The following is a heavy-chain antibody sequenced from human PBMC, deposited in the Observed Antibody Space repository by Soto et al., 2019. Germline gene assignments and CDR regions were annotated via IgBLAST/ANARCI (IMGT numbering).Heavy chain of an antibody. J-gene: IGHJ5*02. D-gene: IGHD6-19*01. CDR2: IYPDDSDT. CDR1: GFNFPTFW. Sequence: PGASLKISGKHSGFNFPTFWIAWVRQMPGKGLEWMGTIYPDDSDTRYSPSFQGQVTISADKSIQTAYLQWGSLKASDSALYYCARHGSGWYLDWFDPWGQGTLVTVSS. V-gene: IGHV5-51*01. CDR3: ARHGSGWYLDWFDP.